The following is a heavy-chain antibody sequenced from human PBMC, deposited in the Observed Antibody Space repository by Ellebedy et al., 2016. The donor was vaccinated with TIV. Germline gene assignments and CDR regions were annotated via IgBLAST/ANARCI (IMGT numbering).Heavy chain of an antibody. CDR1: GGSISSGGYY. Sequence: SETLSLTXTVSGGSISSGGYYWSWIRQHPGKGLEWIGYIYYSGSTYYNPSLKSRVTMSVDTSKSQFSLKLSSVTAADTAVYYCAREEEYGDWREIDYWGQGTLVTVSS. CDR2: IYYSGST. V-gene: IGHV4-31*03. J-gene: IGHJ4*02. CDR3: AREEEYGDWREIDY. D-gene: IGHD4-17*01.